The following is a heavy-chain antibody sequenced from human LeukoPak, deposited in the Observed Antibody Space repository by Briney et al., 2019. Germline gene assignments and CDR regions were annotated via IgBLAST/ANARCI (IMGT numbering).Heavy chain of an antibody. J-gene: IGHJ4*02. CDR3: ARGGYCSSTSCYAFDY. V-gene: IGHV1-18*01. Sequence: GASVTVSCKASGYSFTSYGISWVRQAPGQGLEWMGWISAYNGNTNYAQKLQGRVTMTTDTSTSTAYMELRSLRSDDTAVYYCARGGYCSSTSCYAFDYWGQGTLVTVSS. CDR2: ISAYNGNT. CDR1: GYSFTSYG. D-gene: IGHD2-2*01.